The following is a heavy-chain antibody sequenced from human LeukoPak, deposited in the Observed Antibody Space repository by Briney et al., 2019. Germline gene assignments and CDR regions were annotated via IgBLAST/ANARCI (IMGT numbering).Heavy chain of an antibody. CDR3: ARVGLDYYDSSGPYAFDI. J-gene: IGHJ3*02. CDR2: IYYSGST. D-gene: IGHD3-22*01. Sequence: SETLSLTCTVSGGSISSYYWSWIRQPPGKGLEWIGYIYYSGSTNYNPSLKSRVTISVDTSKNQFSLKLSSVTAADTAVYYCARVGLDYYDSSGPYAFDIWGQGTMVTVPS. CDR1: GGSISSYY. V-gene: IGHV4-59*01.